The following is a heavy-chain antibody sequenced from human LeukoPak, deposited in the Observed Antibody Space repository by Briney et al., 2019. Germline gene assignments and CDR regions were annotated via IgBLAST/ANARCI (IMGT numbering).Heavy chain of an antibody. CDR1: GGSISNGDYS. CDR2: IYHSGTS. Sequence: SETLSLTCAVSGGSISNGDYSWSWIRQPPGKGLEWIGYIYHSGTSYYNPSLKSRVTISVDKSRNQSSLQLRSVTAADTAVYYCARVRSPWDAFDIWGQGTMVTVSS. CDR3: ARVRSPWDAFDI. D-gene: IGHD1-26*01. V-gene: IGHV4-30-2*01. J-gene: IGHJ3*02.